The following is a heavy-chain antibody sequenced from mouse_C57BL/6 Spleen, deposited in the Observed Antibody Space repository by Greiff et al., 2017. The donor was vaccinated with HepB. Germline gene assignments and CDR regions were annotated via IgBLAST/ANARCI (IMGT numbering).Heavy chain of an antibody. CDR2: INPGSGGT. J-gene: IGHJ3*01. Sequence: QVQLQQSGAELVRPGTSVKVSCKASGYAFTNYLIEWVKQRPGQGLEWIGVINPGSGGTNYNEKFKGKATLTADKSSSTAYMQLSSLTSEDSAVYFCARDEDYDGFAYWGQGTLVTVSA. CDR1: GYAFTNYL. D-gene: IGHD2-4*01. V-gene: IGHV1-54*01. CDR3: ARDEDYDGFAY.